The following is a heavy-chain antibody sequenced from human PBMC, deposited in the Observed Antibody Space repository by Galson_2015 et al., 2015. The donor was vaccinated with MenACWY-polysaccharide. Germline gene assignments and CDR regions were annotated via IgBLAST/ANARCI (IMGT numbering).Heavy chain of an antibody. CDR2: ISYDGSNK. V-gene: IGHV3-30-3*01. D-gene: IGHD6-6*01. Sequence: SLRLSCAASGFTFSSYAMHWVRQAPGKGLEWVAVISYDGSNKYYADSVKGRFTISRDNSKNTLYLRMNSLRAEDTAVYYCAREDKTGAEEGSSSHFDYWGQGTLVTVSS. J-gene: IGHJ4*02. CDR1: GFTFSSYA. CDR3: AREDKTGAEEGSSSHFDY.